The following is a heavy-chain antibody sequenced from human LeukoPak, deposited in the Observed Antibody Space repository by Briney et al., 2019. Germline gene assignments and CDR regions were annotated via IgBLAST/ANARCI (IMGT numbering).Heavy chain of an antibody. J-gene: IGHJ1*01. Sequence: SETLSLTCTVSGYSISSGYYWGWIRQPPGKGLEWIGSIYHSGSTYYNPSLKSRVTISADTSKNQFSLKLRSVTAADTAVYYCAGLVVPAAITAPEYFQHWGQGTLVTVSS. D-gene: IGHD2-2*01. CDR1: GYSISSGYY. CDR2: IYHSGST. CDR3: AGLVVPAAITAPEYFQH. V-gene: IGHV4-38-2*02.